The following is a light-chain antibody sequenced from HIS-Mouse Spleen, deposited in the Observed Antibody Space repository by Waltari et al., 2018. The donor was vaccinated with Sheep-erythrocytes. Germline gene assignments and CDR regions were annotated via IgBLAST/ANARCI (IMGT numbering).Light chain of an antibody. CDR3: CSYAGSSTPWV. J-gene: IGLJ3*02. V-gene: IGLV2-23*01. Sequence: QSALTQPASVSGSPGQSITISCTGTSSDVGSYNLVSWYQQHPGKAPNLMIYEGRKRPSGVSNRCSGSKSGNTASLTIAGLQAEDEADYYCCSYAGSSTPWVFGGGTKLTVL. CDR1: SSDVGSYNL. CDR2: EGR.